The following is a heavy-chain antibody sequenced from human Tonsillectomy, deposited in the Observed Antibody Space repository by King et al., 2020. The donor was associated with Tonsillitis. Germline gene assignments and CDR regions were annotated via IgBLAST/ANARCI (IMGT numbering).Heavy chain of an antibody. D-gene: IGHD3-16*01. V-gene: IGHV4-39*01. Sequence: QMQLQESGPGLVKPSETLSLTCTVSGGSISSSNYYWGWIRQPPGKGLEWIGSIFYSGSTSYNPSLKSRVTISVDTSKNQFSLKLSSVTAPDTAVYYCARLTYYDYVWGTYLDAFDIWGQGTMVTVSS. CDR1: GGSISSSNYY. CDR2: IFYSGST. CDR3: ARLTYYDYVWGTYLDAFDI. J-gene: IGHJ3*02.